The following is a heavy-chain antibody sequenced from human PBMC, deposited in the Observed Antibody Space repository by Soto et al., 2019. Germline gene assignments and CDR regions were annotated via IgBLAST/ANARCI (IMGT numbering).Heavy chain of an antibody. Sequence: SETLSLTCTVSGGSISSYYWSWIRQPPGKGLEWIGYIYYSGSTNYNPSLKSRVTISVDTSKNQFSLKLSSVTAADTAVYYCARGPPKWGLLYYFDYWGQGTLVTVSS. J-gene: IGHJ4*02. CDR1: GGSISSYY. CDR2: IYYSGST. D-gene: IGHD1-26*01. V-gene: IGHV4-59*01. CDR3: ARGPPKWGLLYYFDY.